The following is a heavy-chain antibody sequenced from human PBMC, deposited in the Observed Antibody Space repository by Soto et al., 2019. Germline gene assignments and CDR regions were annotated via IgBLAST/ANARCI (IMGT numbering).Heavy chain of an antibody. J-gene: IGHJ4*02. D-gene: IGHD2-2*01. CDR1: GGTFSSYA. V-gene: IGHV1-69*12. CDR3: ASALVPAADGELWYGEHFDY. Sequence: QVQLVQSGAEVKKPGSSVKVSCKASGGTFSSYAISWVRQAPGQGLEWMGGIIPIFGTANYAQKFQGRVTITADESTSTAYMELSILRSEDTAVYYCASALVPAADGELWYGEHFDYWGQGTLVTVSS. CDR2: IIPIFGTA.